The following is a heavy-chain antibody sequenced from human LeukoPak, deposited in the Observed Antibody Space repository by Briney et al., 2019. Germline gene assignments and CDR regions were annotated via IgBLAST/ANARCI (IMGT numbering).Heavy chain of an antibody. D-gene: IGHD1-14*01. Sequence: KPSETLSLTCTASGGSISSSSYYWGWIRQPPGKGLEWIGSIYYSGSTYYNPSLKSRVTISVDTSKNQSSLKLSSVTAADTAVYYCARRPGHGSETRFDPWGQGTLVTVSS. V-gene: IGHV4-39*01. CDR2: IYYSGST. J-gene: IGHJ5*02. CDR3: ARRPGHGSETRFDP. CDR1: GGSISSSSYY.